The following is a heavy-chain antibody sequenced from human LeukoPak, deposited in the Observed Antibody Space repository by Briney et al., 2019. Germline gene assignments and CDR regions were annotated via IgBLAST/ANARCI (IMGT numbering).Heavy chain of an antibody. V-gene: IGHV1-2*02. CDR2: INPNSGGT. CDR1: GYTFTGYY. Sequence: GASVKVSCKASGYTFTGYYMHWVRQAPGQGLEWMGWINPNSGGTNYAQKFQGRVTMTRDTSISTAYMELSRLRSDDTVVYYCARDSGERGSGSYLIAYWGQGTLVTVSS. CDR3: ARDSGERGSGSYLIAY. D-gene: IGHD3-10*01. J-gene: IGHJ4*02.